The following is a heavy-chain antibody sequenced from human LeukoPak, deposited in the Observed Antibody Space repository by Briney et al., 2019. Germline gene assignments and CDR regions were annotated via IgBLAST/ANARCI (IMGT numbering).Heavy chain of an antibody. V-gene: IGHV1-2*02. CDR3: ARGAVPYYYYYMDV. Sequence: GASVKVSCKASGYTFTGYYIHWVRQAPGQGLEWMGWINPNSGGTNYAQKFQGRVTMTRDTSISTAYMELNRLRSDDTAVYYCARGAVPYYYYYMDVWGKGTTVTVSS. CDR2: INPNSGGT. CDR1: GYTFTGYY. D-gene: IGHD6-19*01. J-gene: IGHJ6*03.